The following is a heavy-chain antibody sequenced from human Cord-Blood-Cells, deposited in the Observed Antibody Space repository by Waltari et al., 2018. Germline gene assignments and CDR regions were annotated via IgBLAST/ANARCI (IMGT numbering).Heavy chain of an antibody. D-gene: IGHD6-6*01. CDR1: GFTLRSFS. J-gene: IGHJ4*02. CDR3: AREGAAARRVFDY. V-gene: IGHV3-21*01. Sequence: EVQLVESGGGLVKPGGSLRLSCAAPGFTLRSFSMNWVRQAPGKGLEWVSSISSSSSYIYYADSVKGRFTISRDNAKNSLYLQRNSLRAEDTAVYYCAREGAAARRVFDYWGQGTLVTVSS. CDR2: ISSSSSYI.